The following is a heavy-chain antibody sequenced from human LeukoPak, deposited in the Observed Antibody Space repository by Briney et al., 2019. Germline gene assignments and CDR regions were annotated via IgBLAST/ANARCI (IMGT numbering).Heavy chain of an antibody. CDR3: AKDRAYCTNGVCHYYYYYGMDV. Sequence: HPVRSLRLSCAASGVTFYDYAMHSVPHAPGKGLWWGSGISGDSGIIGYADSVKGRFTISRDNAKNSLYLQMNSLRAEDTALYYCAKDRAYCTNGVCHYYYYYGMDVWGQGTTVTVSS. CDR1: GVTFYDYA. V-gene: IGHV3-9*01. CDR2: ISGDSGII. D-gene: IGHD2-8*01. J-gene: IGHJ6*02.